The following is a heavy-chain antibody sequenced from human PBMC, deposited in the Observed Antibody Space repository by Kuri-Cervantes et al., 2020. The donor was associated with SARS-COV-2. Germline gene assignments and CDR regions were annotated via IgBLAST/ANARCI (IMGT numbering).Heavy chain of an antibody. Sequence: SETLSLTCSVSGGSISSGDFSWNWIRQPPGKGLEWIGYIYGTGTTYNNPSLNSRVTISLDTSTNQFSLRLSSVTAADTAMYYCARRPREEDHSFHWYFDLWGRGTLVTVSS. J-gene: IGHJ2*01. V-gene: IGHV4-30-4*08. D-gene: IGHD5-18*01. CDR3: ARRPREEDHSFHWYFDL. CDR1: GGSISSGDFS. CDR2: IYGTGTT.